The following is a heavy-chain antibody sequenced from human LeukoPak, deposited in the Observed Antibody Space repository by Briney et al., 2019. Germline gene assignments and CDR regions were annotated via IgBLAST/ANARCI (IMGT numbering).Heavy chain of an antibody. CDR3: ARHLNYSLDY. V-gene: IGHV3-74*01. CDR1: GFTFSTYW. Sequence: GGSLRLSCAASGFTFSTYWMHWVRHAPGKGLVWVSRISSDGSITFYADSVKGRFTISRDNAKNTLYLQMNSLRAEDTAVYYCARHLNYSLDYWGQGTLVTVSS. CDR2: ISSDGSIT. J-gene: IGHJ4*02. D-gene: IGHD2-21*01.